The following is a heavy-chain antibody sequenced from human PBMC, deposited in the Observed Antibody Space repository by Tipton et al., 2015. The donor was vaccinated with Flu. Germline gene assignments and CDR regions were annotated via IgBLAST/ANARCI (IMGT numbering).Heavy chain of an antibody. CDR1: GFTFSGYE. D-gene: IGHD3-10*01. Sequence: QLVQSGGGLVQPGGSLRLSCAASGFTFSGYEMNWVRQAPGKGLEWVSYISSSDSPIYYADSVKGRFTISRDNAKNSLYLQMNSLRAEDTAVYYCARDQSGYYGSGSYSSDYWGQGTLVTVSS. CDR2: ISSSDSPI. J-gene: IGHJ4*02. CDR3: ARDQSGYYGSGSYSSDY. V-gene: IGHV3-48*03.